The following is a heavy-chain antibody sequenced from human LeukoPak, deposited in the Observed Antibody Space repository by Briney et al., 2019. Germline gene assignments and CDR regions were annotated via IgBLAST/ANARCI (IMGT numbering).Heavy chain of an antibody. CDR3: AKGQRRHVDIVATIPFDY. V-gene: IGHV3-30*18. CDR2: ISYDGSFK. D-gene: IGHD5-12*01. CDR1: GFTFSSYN. J-gene: IGHJ4*02. Sequence: GGSLRLSCAASGFTFSSYNMHWVRQAPGKGLEWVAVISYDGSFKYYVDSVKGRFTISRDNSKNTLFLQMNSLRAEDTAVYYCAKGQRRHVDIVATIPFDYWGQGTLVTVSS.